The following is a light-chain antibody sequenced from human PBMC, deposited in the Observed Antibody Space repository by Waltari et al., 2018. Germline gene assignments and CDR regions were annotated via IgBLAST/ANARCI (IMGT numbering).Light chain of an antibody. J-gene: IGLJ3*02. CDR3: VLYMGRGVSV. CDR2: NTK. CDR1: SGSVSTDYY. Sequence: QTVVTQEPSLSVSPGGTITLTCDLTSGSVSTDYYPSWYKQNPGQAPRTRTYNTKSRSAGVPDRFSGSILGNKAALTITGAQADDESDYYCVLYMGRGVSVFGGGTKLTVL. V-gene: IGLV8-61*01.